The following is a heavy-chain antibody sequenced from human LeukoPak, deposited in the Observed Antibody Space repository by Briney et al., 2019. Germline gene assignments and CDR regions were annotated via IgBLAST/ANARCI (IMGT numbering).Heavy chain of an antibody. CDR3: ARDLGWGREPGRSFDY. CDR2: ISSSSGYI. D-gene: IGHD3-16*01. CDR1: GFTFSSYN. J-gene: IGHJ4*02. V-gene: IGHV3-21*01. Sequence: PGGSLRLSCAASGFTFSSYNMNWVRQAPGQGLEWVSSISSSSGYIYYADSLKGRFTISRDNVKNSLYLQMNSLRAEDTAVYYCARDLGWGREPGRSFDYWGQGTLVTVSS.